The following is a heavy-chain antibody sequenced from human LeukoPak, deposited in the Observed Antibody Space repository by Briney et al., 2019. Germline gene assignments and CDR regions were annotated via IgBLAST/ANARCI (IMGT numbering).Heavy chain of an antibody. CDR3: ARGLTTYYDRSGDDY. J-gene: IGHJ4*02. CDR2: IYYSGST. V-gene: IGHV4-59*01. Sequence: PSETLSLTCTVSGGSISSYYWSWIRQPPGKGLEWIGYIYYSGSTNYNPSLKSRVTISVDTSKNQFSLKLSSVTAADTAVYYRARGLTTYYDRSGDDYWGQGTLVTVSS. CDR1: GGSISSYY. D-gene: IGHD3-22*01.